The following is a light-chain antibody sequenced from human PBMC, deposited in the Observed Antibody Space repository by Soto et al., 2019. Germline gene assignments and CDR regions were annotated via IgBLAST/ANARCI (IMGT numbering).Light chain of an antibody. J-gene: IGKJ5*01. CDR1: QYINTR. Sequence: EIVLTQSPATLSSFPGDRVTLSCRASQYINTRLAWYQHRPGQAPRLLIYQTSIRAAGIPARFSASGSGTDFTLTISSLEPEDFAVYYCQQRNDWPLTFGQGTRLEI. V-gene: IGKV3-11*01. CDR2: QTS. CDR3: QQRNDWPLT.